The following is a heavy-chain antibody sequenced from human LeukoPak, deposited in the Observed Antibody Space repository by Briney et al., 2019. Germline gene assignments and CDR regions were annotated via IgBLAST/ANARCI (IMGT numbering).Heavy chain of an antibody. V-gene: IGHV4-38-2*02. CDR2: IYHSGNT. D-gene: IGHD6-13*01. CDR1: DYSISSNFY. J-gene: IGHJ4*02. Sequence: KPSETLSLTCTVSDYSISSNFYWGWIRQSPGKGLEWIGTIYHSGNTYYNPSLKSRVTMSVDTSKNQFSLNLRSVTAADTAIYYCARCITWYARRIDSWGQGTLVTVSS. CDR3: ARCITWYARRIDS.